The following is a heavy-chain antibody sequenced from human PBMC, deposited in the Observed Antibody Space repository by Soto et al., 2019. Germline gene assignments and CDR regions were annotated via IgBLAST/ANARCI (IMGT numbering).Heavy chain of an antibody. CDR1: GYTFTSSG. V-gene: IGHV1-18*01. J-gene: IGHJ4*02. CDR3: ARNLAAAGDFDY. CDR2: ISAYNGNT. Sequence: GASVKVSCKASGYTFTSSGVSWVRQAPGQGLEWMGWISAYNGNTNYAQKLQGRVTMTTDTSTSTAYMELRSLRSDDTAVYYCARNLAAAGDFDYWGQGTLVTVSS. D-gene: IGHD6-13*01.